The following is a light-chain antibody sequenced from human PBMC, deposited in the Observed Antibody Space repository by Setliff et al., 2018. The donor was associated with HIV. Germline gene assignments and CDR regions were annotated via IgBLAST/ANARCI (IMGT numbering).Light chain of an antibody. J-gene: IGLJ1*01. Sequence: LTQPASVSGSPGQSIAISCTGTSNDIGTYDYVSWYQQHPGGAPKLLIFGVSNRPSGVSDRSSGSKSGNTASLTISGLQAEDEADYYCNSFTAGNTPSVFGPGTKVTVL. V-gene: IGLV2-14*03. CDR2: GVS. CDR3: NSFTAGNTPSV. CDR1: SNDIGTYDY.